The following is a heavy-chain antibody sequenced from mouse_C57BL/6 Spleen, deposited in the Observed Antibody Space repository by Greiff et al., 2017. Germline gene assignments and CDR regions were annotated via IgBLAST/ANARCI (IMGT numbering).Heavy chain of an antibody. J-gene: IGHJ3*01. V-gene: IGHV5-9-1*02. Sequence: EVKLVESGEGLVKPGGSLKLSCAASGFTFSSYAMSWVRQTPEKRLEWVAYISSGGDYIYYADTVKGRFTISRDNARNTLYLQMSSLKSEDTAMYYCTREKDYYGSPWFAYWGQGTLVTVSA. CDR1: GFTFSSYA. CDR3: TREKDYYGSPWFAY. D-gene: IGHD1-1*01. CDR2: ISSGGDYI.